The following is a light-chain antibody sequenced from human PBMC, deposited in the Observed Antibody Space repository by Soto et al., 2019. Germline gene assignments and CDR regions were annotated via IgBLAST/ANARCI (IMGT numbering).Light chain of an antibody. J-gene: IGKJ5*01. V-gene: IGKV3D-15*01. CDR3: QQYNSWPIT. Sequence: EIVMTQSPAPLSVSPGESATLSCRASQNINSDLAWYVQKPGQAPRRVIYGASTWGTDVPPRFTGSGSGTEFTVTISGLQSEDFAVYYCQQYNSWPITFGQGTRL. CDR1: QNINSD. CDR2: GAS.